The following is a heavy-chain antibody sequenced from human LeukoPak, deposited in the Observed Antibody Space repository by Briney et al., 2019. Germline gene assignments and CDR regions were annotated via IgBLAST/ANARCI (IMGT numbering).Heavy chain of an antibody. J-gene: IGHJ4*02. D-gene: IGHD3-22*01. CDR1: GFTFSSYA. V-gene: IGHV3-30-3*01. Sequence: GGSLRLSCAASGFTFSSYAMHWVRQAPGKGLEWVAVISYDGSNKYYADSVKGRFTISRDNSKTTLYLQMNSLRAEDTAVYYCARDRQYYYDSNSYVDFWGQGTLVTVSS. CDR3: ARDRQYYYDSNSYVDF. CDR2: ISYDGSNK.